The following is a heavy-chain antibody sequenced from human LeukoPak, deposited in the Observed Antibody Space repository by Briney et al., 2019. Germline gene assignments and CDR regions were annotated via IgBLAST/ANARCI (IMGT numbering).Heavy chain of an antibody. CDR1: GYTFTSYG. CDR3: ARGHGSYYYYMDV. CDR2: ISANNGDR. Sequence: ASVKVSCKASGYTFTSYGISWVRQAPGQGLEWMGWISANNGDRSYPERLQGRVTLTTDTSTSTAYMELSSLRSEDTAVYYCARGHGSYYYYMDVWGKGTTVTVSS. J-gene: IGHJ6*03. D-gene: IGHD5-24*01. V-gene: IGHV1-18*01.